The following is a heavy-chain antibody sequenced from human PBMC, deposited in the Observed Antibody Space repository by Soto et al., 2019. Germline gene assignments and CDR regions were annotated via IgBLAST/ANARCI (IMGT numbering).Heavy chain of an antibody. CDR1: GGSISSGGYY. J-gene: IGHJ4*02. V-gene: IGHV4-31*03. Sequence: QVQLQESGPGLVKPSQTLSLTCTVSGGSISSGGYYWSWIRQHPGKGLEWIGYIYYSGSTYYNPPLKSRVTISVDTSKNQFSLKLSSVTAADTAVYYCARGNYGDPTYFDYWGQGTLVTVSS. CDR3: ARGNYGDPTYFDY. CDR2: IYYSGST. D-gene: IGHD4-17*01.